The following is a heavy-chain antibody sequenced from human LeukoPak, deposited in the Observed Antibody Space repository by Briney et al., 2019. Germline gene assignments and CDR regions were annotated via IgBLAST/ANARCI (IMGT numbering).Heavy chain of an antibody. V-gene: IGHV3-9*03. CDR2: ICWNSGSI. Sequence: GGSLRLSCAASGFTFDDYAMHWVRRAPGKGLEWVSGICWNSGSIGYADSVKGRFTISRDNAKNSLYLQMNSLRAEDMALYYCAKAVGATGGWFDPWGQGTLVTVSS. D-gene: IGHD1-26*01. CDR3: AKAVGATGGWFDP. CDR1: GFTFDDYA. J-gene: IGHJ5*02.